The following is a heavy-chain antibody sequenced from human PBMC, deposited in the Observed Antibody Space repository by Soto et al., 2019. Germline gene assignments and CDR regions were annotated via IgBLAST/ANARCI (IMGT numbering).Heavy chain of an antibody. V-gene: IGHV3-30-3*01. CDR2: ISYDGSNK. CDR1: GFTFSSYA. CDR3: ARDPRGCSSTSCYTPREYSNYEFRYY. D-gene: IGHD2-2*02. J-gene: IGHJ4*02. Sequence: GGSLRLSCAASGFTFSSYAMHWVRQAPGKGLEWVAVISYDGSNKYYADSVKGRFTISRDNSKNTLYLQMNSLRAEDTAVYYCARDPRGCSSTSCYTPREYSNYEFRYYWGQGTLVTVSS.